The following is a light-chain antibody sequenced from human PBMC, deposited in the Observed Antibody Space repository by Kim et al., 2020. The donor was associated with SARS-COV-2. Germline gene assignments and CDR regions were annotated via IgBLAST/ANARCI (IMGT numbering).Light chain of an antibody. Sequence: DIQMTQSPSSLSASVGDRVTITCQASQDISNYLNWYQQKPGKAPKFLIYDASNLETGVPSRFSGSGSGTDFTFTISSLQPEDIATYYCQQYDTLPLTFGGGTKVDSK. V-gene: IGKV1-33*01. CDR3: QQYDTLPLT. CDR2: DAS. CDR1: QDISNY. J-gene: IGKJ4*01.